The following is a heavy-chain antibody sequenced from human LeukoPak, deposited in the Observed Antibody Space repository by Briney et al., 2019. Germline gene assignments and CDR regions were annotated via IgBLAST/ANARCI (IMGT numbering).Heavy chain of an antibody. CDR1: GGSFSGYY. CDR3: ARQNFWSGYVDY. D-gene: IGHD3-3*01. V-gene: IGHV4-34*01. CDR2: INHSGST. Sequence: SETLSLTCAVYGGSFSGYYWSWIRQPPGKGLEWTGEINHSGSTNYNPSLKSRVTISVDTSKNQFSLKLSSVTAADTAVYYCARQNFWSGYVDYWGQGTLVTVSS. J-gene: IGHJ4*02.